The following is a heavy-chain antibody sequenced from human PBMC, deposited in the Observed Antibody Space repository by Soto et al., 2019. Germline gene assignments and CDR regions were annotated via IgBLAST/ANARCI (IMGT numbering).Heavy chain of an antibody. D-gene: IGHD3-10*01. CDR3: ARHAVTMAGSWFDP. CDR2: IYYSGST. V-gene: IGHV4-39*01. Sequence: QLQLQESGPGLVKPSETLSLTCTVSGGSISSSSYYWGWIRQPPGKGLEWIGSIYYSGSTYYNPSLKSRVTISVDTSKNQFSLKLSSVTAADTAVYYCARHAVTMAGSWFDPWGQGTLVTVSS. J-gene: IGHJ5*02. CDR1: GGSISSSSYY.